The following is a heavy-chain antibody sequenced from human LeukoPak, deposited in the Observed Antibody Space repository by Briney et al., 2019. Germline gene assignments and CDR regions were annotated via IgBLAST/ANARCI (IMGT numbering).Heavy chain of an antibody. J-gene: IGHJ2*01. CDR2: IYYSGTA. D-gene: IGHD3-3*01. Sequence: SETLSLTCTVSGGSISSGNYYWSWLRQPPGKGLEWIGYIYYSGTAYYNPSLRSRVTMSVDTSNNQFSLKLTSVTAADTAVYSCARTSIFGPADTPFLCTGTRYFDLLGRGTLVSVSS. CDR1: GGSISSGNYY. CDR3: ARTSIFGPADTPFLCTGTRYFDL. V-gene: IGHV4-30-4*08.